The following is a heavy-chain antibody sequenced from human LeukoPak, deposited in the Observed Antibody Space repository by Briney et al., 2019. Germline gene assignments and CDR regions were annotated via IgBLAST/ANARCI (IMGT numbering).Heavy chain of an antibody. V-gene: IGHV3-30-3*01. Sequence: PGGSLRLSCAASGFTFSSYALHWVRQAPGKGLEWVAVISYDGSNKYYADSVKGRFTISRDNSKNTLYLQMNSLRVEDTAVYYCAKVVTWTHFDYWGQGILVTVSS. CDR1: GFTFSSYA. CDR2: ISYDGSNK. J-gene: IGHJ4*02. D-gene: IGHD3/OR15-3a*01. CDR3: AKVVTWTHFDY.